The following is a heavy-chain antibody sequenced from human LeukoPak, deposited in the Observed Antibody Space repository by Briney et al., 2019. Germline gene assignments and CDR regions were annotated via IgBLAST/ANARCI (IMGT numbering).Heavy chain of an antibody. V-gene: IGHV3-74*01. CDR1: GFSFIGHW. D-gene: IGHD6-6*01. CDR2: ISPTGSTT. CDR3: ARGPNSNWSGLDF. J-gene: IGHJ4*02. Sequence: PGGSLILSCTASGFSFIGHWMHWARQLPGKGLVWVSRISPTGSTTSYADSVKGRFTVSRDNAKNTLYLQVNNLRAEDTAVYYCARGPNSNWSGLDFWGQGTLLTVSS.